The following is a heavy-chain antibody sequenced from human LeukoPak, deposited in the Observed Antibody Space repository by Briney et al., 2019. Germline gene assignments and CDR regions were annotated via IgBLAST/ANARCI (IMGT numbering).Heavy chain of an antibody. CDR2: IHHSGGI. Sequence: SGTLSLTCAVSGDSISSDIWWNWVRQPPGKGLEWIGEIHHSGGINYNPSLKSRVTISLDKSKNQFSLELNSVTAADTALYYCSRGGDHRLPYWGQGTLVTVSS. D-gene: IGHD3-10*01. CDR1: GDSISSDIW. V-gene: IGHV4-4*02. CDR3: SRGGDHRLPY. J-gene: IGHJ4*02.